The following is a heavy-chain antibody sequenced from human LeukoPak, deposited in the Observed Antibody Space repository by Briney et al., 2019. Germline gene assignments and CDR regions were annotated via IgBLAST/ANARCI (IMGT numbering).Heavy chain of an antibody. CDR2: IYYSGST. V-gene: IGHV4-59*11. Sequence: SETLSLTCTVPGGSISSHYWSWIRQPPGKGLEWIGYIYYSGSTNYNPSLKSRVTISVDTSKNQFSLKLSSVTAADTAVYYCARSIAAAGTDYWGQGTLVTVSS. D-gene: IGHD6-13*01. CDR3: ARSIAAAGTDY. CDR1: GGSISSHY. J-gene: IGHJ4*02.